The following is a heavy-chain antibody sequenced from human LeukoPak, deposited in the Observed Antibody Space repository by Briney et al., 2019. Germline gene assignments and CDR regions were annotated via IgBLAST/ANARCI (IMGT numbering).Heavy chain of an antibody. CDR3: AEAQAVGGYSSGWYGLGVDY. CDR2: ISGSGGST. CDR1: GFTFSSYA. J-gene: IGHJ4*02. V-gene: IGHV3-23*01. Sequence: GGSLRLSCAASGFTFSSYAMSWVRQAPGKGLEWVSAISGSGGSTYYADSVKGRFTISRDSSKNTLYLQMNSLRAEDTAVYYCAEAQAVGGYSSGWYGLGVDYWGQGTLVTVSS. D-gene: IGHD6-19*01.